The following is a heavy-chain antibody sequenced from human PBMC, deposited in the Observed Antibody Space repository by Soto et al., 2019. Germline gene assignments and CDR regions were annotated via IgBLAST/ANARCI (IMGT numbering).Heavy chain of an antibody. CDR1: GFTFSSYG. D-gene: IGHD5-18*01. J-gene: IGHJ4*02. V-gene: IGHV3-33*01. CDR3: ARENVDTAMVPGDY. CDR2: IWYDGSNK. Sequence: GGSLRLSCAASGFTFSSYGMHWVRQAPGKGLEWVAVIWYDGSNKYYADSVKGRFTISRDNSKNTLYLQMNSLRAEDTAVYYCARENVDTAMVPGDYWGQGTLVTVSS.